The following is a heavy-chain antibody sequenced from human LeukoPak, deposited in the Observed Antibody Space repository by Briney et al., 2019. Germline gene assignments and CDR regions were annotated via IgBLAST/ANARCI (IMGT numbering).Heavy chain of an antibody. CDR3: ASTDSSGYYQPFDY. V-gene: IGHV4-38-2*02. D-gene: IGHD3-22*01. Sequence: SETLSLTCTVSGYSISSGYYWGWIRQPPGKGLEWIGSIYHSGSTYYNPSLKSRVTISVDTSKNQFSLKLNSVTAADTAVYYCASTDSSGYYQPFDYWGQGTLVTVSS. CDR2: IYHSGST. J-gene: IGHJ4*02. CDR1: GYSISSGYY.